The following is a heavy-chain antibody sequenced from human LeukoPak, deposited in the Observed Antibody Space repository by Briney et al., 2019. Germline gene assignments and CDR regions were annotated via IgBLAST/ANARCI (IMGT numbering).Heavy chain of an antibody. CDR2: IYYSGST. CDR1: GGSFSGYY. D-gene: IGHD2-15*01. J-gene: IGHJ1*01. Sequence: SETLSLTCAVYGGSFSGYYWSWIRQPPGKGLEWIGSIYYSGSTYYNPSLKSRVTVSVDTSENQFSLKLSSVTAADTAVYYCASIHCSGGRCYLGHFQHWGQGTLVTVSS. V-gene: IGHV4-34*01. CDR3: ASIHCSGGRCYLGHFQH.